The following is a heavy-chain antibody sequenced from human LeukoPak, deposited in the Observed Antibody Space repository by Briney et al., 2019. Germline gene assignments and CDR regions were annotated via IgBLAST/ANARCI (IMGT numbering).Heavy chain of an antibody. CDR3: ASSGYYDSSGYYNTHVYFDY. CDR2: ISGSGGST. D-gene: IGHD3-22*01. J-gene: IGHJ4*02. V-gene: IGHV3-23*01. Sequence: GGSLRLSCAASGFTFSSFAMSWVRQAPGKGLEWVSGISGSGGSTYYADSVKGRFTISRDNAKNSLYLQMNSLRAEDTAVYYCASSGYYDSSGYYNTHVYFDYWGQGTLVTVSS. CDR1: GFTFSSFA.